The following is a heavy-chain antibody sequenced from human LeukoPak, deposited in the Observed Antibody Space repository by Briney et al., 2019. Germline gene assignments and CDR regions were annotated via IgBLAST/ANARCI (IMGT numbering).Heavy chain of an antibody. Sequence: GGSLRLSCAASGFTFDDYGMSWVRQALGKGLGWVSGINWNGGSTGYADSVKGRSTISRDNAKNSLYLQMNSLRAEDTALYYCARRVSTLTGYPDYWGQGTLVTVSP. V-gene: IGHV3-20*04. CDR2: INWNGGST. D-gene: IGHD5/OR15-5a*01. CDR1: GFTFDDYG. J-gene: IGHJ4*02. CDR3: ARRVSTLTGYPDY.